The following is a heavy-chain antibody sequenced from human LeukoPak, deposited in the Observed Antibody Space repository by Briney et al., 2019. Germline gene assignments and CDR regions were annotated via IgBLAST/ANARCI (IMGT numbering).Heavy chain of an antibody. D-gene: IGHD6-19*01. J-gene: IGHJ4*02. V-gene: IGHV3-11*04. Sequence: PGGSLRLSCEASGFTFNDYYMSWIRQAPGKGLDWVSYISRGGNTIYYTDSVKGRFTISRDNSKNTLYLQMNSLRAEDTAVYYCAKDYSSGWYDYWGQGTLVTVSS. CDR3: AKDYSSGWYDY. CDR2: ISRGGNTI. CDR1: GFTFNDYY.